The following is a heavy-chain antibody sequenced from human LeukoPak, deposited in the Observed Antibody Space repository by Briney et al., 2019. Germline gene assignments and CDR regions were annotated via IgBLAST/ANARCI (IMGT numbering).Heavy chain of an antibody. J-gene: IGHJ5*02. D-gene: IGHD2-2*01. CDR1: GYTFTGYY. CDR3: ARDPCSSTSCYPYP. CDR2: INPNSGGT. V-gene: IGHV1-2*02. Sequence: ASVKVSCKASGYTFTGYYMHWVRQAPGQGLEWMGWINPNSGGTNYAQKFQGRVTMTRDTSISTAYMELSRLRSDDTAVYYCARDPCSSTSCYPYPWGQGTLVTASS.